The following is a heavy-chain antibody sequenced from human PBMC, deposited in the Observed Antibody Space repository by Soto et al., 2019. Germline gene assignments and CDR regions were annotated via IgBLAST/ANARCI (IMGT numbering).Heavy chain of an antibody. J-gene: IGHJ5*02. D-gene: IGHD3-3*01. CDR2: INHSGST. CDR3: ARGPRSITIFGVVIIRSYNWFDP. Sequence: SENLSLTCAVYGGSFSGYYWSWIRQPPGKGLEWIGEINHSGSTNYNPSLKSRVTISVDTSKNQFSLKLSSVTAADTAVYYCARGPRSITIFGVVIIRSYNWFDPWGQGTLVT. CDR1: GGSFSGYY. V-gene: IGHV4-34*01.